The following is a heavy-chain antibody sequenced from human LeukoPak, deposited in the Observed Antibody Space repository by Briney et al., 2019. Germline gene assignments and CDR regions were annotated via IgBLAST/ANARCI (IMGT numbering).Heavy chain of an antibody. V-gene: IGHV3-53*01. CDR3: ARGRGSGSYNNYYYIDV. CDR1: GFTFDDYG. Sequence: GGSLRLSCAASGFTFDDYGMSWVRQAPGKGLEWVSVIYSFNTTYYADSVNGRFTIFRDTSKNTLHLQMDRLRAEDTAVYYCARGRGSGSYNNYYYIDVWGKGATVTVS. CDR2: IYSFNTT. D-gene: IGHD3-10*01. J-gene: IGHJ6*03.